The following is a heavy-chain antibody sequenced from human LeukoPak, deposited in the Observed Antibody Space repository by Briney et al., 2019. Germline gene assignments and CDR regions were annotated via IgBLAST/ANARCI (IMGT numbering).Heavy chain of an antibody. D-gene: IGHD4-11*01. J-gene: IGHJ4*02. V-gene: IGHV1-46*01. CDR1: GYTFTTYY. CDR3: ARVPDYT. CDR2: TNPSGGST. Sequence: GASVKVSCKASGYTFTTYYMSWVRQAPGQGLEWMGITNPSGGSTTYAQKFQGRVTISVDTSKNQFSLKVSSVTAADTAVYYCARVPDYTWGQGTLVTVSS.